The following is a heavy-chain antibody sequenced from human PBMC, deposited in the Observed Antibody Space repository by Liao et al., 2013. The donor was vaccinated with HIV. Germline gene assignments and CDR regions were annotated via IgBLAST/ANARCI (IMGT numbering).Heavy chain of an antibody. CDR1: GGSISSYY. V-gene: IGHV4-59*12. CDR3: ARVRGYTLDAFDI. J-gene: IGHJ3*02. D-gene: IGHD3-22*01. Sequence: QLQESGPGLVKPSETLSLTCTVSGGSISSYYWSWIRQPPGKGLEWIGYIYYSGSTNYNPSLKSRVTISVDTSKNQFSLKLSSVTAADTAVYYCARVRGYTLDAFDIWAKGQWSPSLQ. CDR2: IYYSGST.